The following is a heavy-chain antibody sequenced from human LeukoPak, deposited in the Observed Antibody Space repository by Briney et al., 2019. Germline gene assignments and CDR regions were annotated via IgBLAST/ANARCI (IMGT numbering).Heavy chain of an antibody. CDR2: ISTTSTYI. D-gene: IGHD2-2*01. Sequence: GGSLRLSCAASGFAFSNYNMKWVRQAPGKGLEWVSFISTTSTYIYYADSVKGRFTVSRDNSKNLLYLQMDSLRVEDTAVYYCARAGTCSSTSCDEGIEYWGQGTLVTVSS. V-gene: IGHV3-21*06. CDR3: ARAGTCSSTSCDEGIEY. J-gene: IGHJ4*02. CDR1: GFAFSNYN.